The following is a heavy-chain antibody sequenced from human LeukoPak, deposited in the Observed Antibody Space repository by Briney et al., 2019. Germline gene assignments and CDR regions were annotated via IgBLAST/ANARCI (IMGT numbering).Heavy chain of an antibody. CDR3: VRLWDSSGFFGY. CDR1: GFFFSNYW. V-gene: IGHV3-7*01. Sequence: GGSLRLSCETSGFFFSNYWMTWVRQAPGKGLEWVANIQKDGSEKHYVASVEGRFTISRGNAENSLFLQLNSLRVGDTAVYYCVRLWDSSGFFGYWGQGALVTVSS. D-gene: IGHD3-22*01. CDR2: IQKDGSEK. J-gene: IGHJ4*02.